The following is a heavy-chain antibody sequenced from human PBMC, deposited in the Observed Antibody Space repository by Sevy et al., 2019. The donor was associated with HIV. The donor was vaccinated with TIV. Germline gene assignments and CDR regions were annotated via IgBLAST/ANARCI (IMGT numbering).Heavy chain of an antibody. J-gene: IGHJ6*02. CDR1: GYSFTSHW. V-gene: IGHV5-51*01. Sequence: GESLKISGKGSGYSFTSHWIGWVRQMPGKGLEWMGIIYPGDSATRYSPSFQAQATISADKSISSAYLQWRSLKASDTAMSYCARCQGDHYYYYYGMDVWGQGTTVTVSS. CDR2: IYPGDSAT. CDR3: ARCQGDHYYYYYGMDV. D-gene: IGHD3-16*01.